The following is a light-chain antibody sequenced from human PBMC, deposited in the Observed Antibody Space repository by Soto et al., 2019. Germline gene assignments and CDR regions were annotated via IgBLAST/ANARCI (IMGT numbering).Light chain of an antibody. CDR2: SAS. Sequence: DFQMTQARSSLSASVGDRVTITCRASQSISTYLNWYQQKPGKAPRLLIYSASNLQSGVPSRFSGSGSGTDFTLTISSLHPEDFATYYCQKTYTFGQGTKLEIK. J-gene: IGKJ2*01. CDR1: QSISTY. CDR3: QKTYT. V-gene: IGKV1-39*01.